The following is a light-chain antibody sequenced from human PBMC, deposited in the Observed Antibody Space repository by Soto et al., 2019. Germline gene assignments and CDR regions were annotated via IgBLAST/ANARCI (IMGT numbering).Light chain of an antibody. J-gene: IGKJ5*01. CDR1: QGISSY. Sequence: IQLTPSPSSLSASVGDRVTITCRASQGISSYLAWYQQKPGKAPKLLIYAASTLQSGVPSRFSGSGAGTDFTLTISSLQPEDFATYYCQQLNTNSYPITFGQGTRLEIK. CDR2: AAS. V-gene: IGKV1-9*01. CDR3: QQLNTNSYPIT.